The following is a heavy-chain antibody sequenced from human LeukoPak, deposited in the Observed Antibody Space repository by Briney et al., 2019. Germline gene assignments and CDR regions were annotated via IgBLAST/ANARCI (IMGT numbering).Heavy chain of an antibody. V-gene: IGHV3-74*01. CDR2: INSDGSST. CDR3: ARGNRWLVQWRIDY. CDR1: GFTFSSYW. J-gene: IGHJ4*02. D-gene: IGHD6-19*01. Sequence: GGSLRLSCAASGFTFSSYWMHWVRQAPGKGLVWVSRINSDGSSTSYADSVKGRFTISRDNAKNTLYLQMNSLRAEDTAVYYCARGNRWLVQWRIDYWGQGTLVTVSS.